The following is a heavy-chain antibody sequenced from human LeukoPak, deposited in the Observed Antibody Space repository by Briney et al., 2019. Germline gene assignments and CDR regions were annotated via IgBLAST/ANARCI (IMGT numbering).Heavy chain of an antibody. J-gene: IGHJ4*02. CDR2: ISGSGGST. CDR1: GSTFSSYA. V-gene: IGHV3-23*01. D-gene: IGHD6-13*01. Sequence: PGGSLRLSCAASGSTFSSYAMSWVRQAPGKGLEWVSAISGSGGSTYYADSVKGRFTISRDNSKNTLYLQMNSLRAEDTAVYYCAKDKGYSSSWYGYWGQGTLVTVSS. CDR3: AKDKGYSSSWYGY.